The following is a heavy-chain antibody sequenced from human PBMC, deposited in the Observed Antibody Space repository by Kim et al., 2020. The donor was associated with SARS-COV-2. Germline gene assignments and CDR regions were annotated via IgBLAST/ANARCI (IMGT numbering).Heavy chain of an antibody. Sequence: ASVKVSCKASGGTFSSYAISWVRQAPGQGLEWMGGIIPIFGTANYAQKFQGRVTITADESTSTAYMELSSLRSEDTAVYYCARGGVAVAGSRDPDAFDIWGQGTMVTVSS. CDR3: ARGGVAVAGSRDPDAFDI. CDR2: IIPIFGTA. J-gene: IGHJ3*02. V-gene: IGHV1-69*13. D-gene: IGHD6-19*01. CDR1: GGTFSSYA.